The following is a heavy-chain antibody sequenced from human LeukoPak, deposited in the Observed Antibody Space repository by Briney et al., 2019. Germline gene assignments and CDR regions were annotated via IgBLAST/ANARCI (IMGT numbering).Heavy chain of an antibody. J-gene: IGHJ4*02. D-gene: IGHD3-22*01. CDR1: GFTISSYW. V-gene: IGHV3-7*05. CDR2: IKEDGSEK. CDR3: ARGEYYYDGGY. Sequence: GGSLRLSCTVSGFTISSYWMSWVRQAPGQGLEWVANIKEDGSEKNYVDSVKGRFTISRDNAKNSLYLQMNSLRAEDTAVYYCARGEYYYDGGYWGQGTLVTVSS.